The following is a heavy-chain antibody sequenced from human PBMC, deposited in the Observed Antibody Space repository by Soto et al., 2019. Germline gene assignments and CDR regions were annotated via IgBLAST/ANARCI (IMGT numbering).Heavy chain of an antibody. CDR2: ISYDGSNQ. J-gene: IGHJ4*02. CDR3: AKDQASGQGSFDS. V-gene: IGHV3-30*18. CDR1: GFTFNIYG. Sequence: GGSLRLSCAASGFTFNIYGMHWVRQAPDKGLEWVALISYDGSNQYYADSVKGRFTISRDNSKNTLFLQMNSLRADDTAVYYCAKDQASGQGSFDSWGQGTLVTVYS.